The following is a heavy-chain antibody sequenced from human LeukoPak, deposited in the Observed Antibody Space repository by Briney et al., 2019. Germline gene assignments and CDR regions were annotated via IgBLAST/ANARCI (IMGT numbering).Heavy chain of an antibody. V-gene: IGHV4-34*01. J-gene: IGHJ4*02. Sequence: SETLSLTCAVYGGSFSSYYWSWIRQPPGKGLEWIGEINHSGSTNYNPSLRSRVTISVDTSKNQFSLKLSSVTAADTAVYYCARGDYGEDYWGQGTLVTVSS. D-gene: IGHD4-17*01. CDR1: GGSFSSYY. CDR2: INHSGST. CDR3: ARGDYGEDY.